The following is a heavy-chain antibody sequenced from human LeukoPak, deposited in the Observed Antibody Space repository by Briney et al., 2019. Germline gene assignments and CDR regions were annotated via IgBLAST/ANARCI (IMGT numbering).Heavy chain of an antibody. D-gene: IGHD1-26*01. CDR2: IFYSGST. Sequence: PSETLSLTCTVSGGSISTSNYYWGWIRQPPGKGLEWIGNIFYSGSTYYSPSVKSRVTISLDTSRNQFSLKLNSVTAADTAVYYCARLSGSYHGYYYYYYMDVWGKGTTVTISS. V-gene: IGHV4-39*07. J-gene: IGHJ6*03. CDR3: ARLSGSYHGYYYYYYMDV. CDR1: GGSISTSNYY.